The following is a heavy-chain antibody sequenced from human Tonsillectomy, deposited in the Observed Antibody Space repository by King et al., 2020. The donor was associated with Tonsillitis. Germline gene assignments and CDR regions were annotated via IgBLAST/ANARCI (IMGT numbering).Heavy chain of an antibody. V-gene: IGHV3-9*01. CDR2: ISWNSGDI. D-gene: IGHD3-10*01. CDR1: GFTFDDYA. J-gene: IGHJ5*01. Sequence: VQLVESGGGLVQPGRSLRLSCAASGFTFDDYAMHLVRQAPGKGLEWVSGISWNSGDINYADSVKARFTNSSDNAKNSLYLQMNSLRPEDTALYFCTKDVGTYGTHAVFVSWGQGTLVTVSS. CDR3: TKDVGTYGTHAVFVS.